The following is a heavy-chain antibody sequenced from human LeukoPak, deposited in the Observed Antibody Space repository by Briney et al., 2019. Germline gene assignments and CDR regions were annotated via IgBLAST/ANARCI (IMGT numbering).Heavy chain of an antibody. V-gene: IGHV4-30-4*08. CDR3: ARVGSDDILTGIDY. CDR2: IYYSGST. D-gene: IGHD3-9*01. Sequence: SETLSLTCTVSGGSISSGDYYWSWIRQPPGKGLERIEYIYYSGSTYYNPSLKSRVTISVDTSKNQFSLKLSSVTAADTAVYYCARVGSDDILTGIDYWGQGTLVTVSS. J-gene: IGHJ4*02. CDR1: GGSISSGDYY.